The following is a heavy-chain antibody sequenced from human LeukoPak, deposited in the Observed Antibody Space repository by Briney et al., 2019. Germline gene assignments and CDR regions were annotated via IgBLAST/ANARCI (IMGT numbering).Heavy chain of an antibody. CDR2: IYYSGST. J-gene: IGHJ3*02. CDR1: GGSISSYY. Sequence: SETLSLTCTVSGGSISSYYWSWIRQPPGKGLEWIGYIYYSGSTNYNPSLKSRVTISVDTSKNQFSLKLSSVTAADTAVYYCARGYGDYVPIYIWGQGTMVTVSS. V-gene: IGHV4-59*01. D-gene: IGHD4-17*01. CDR3: ARGYGDYVPIYI.